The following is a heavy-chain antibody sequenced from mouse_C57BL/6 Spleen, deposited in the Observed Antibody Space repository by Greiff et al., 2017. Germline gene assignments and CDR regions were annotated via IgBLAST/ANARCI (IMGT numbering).Heavy chain of an antibody. Sequence: VQLQQSGPELVKPGASVKISCKASGYAFSSSWMNWVKQRPGTGLEWIGLIYPGDGDTNYNGKFKGKATLTADKSSSTAYMQLSSLTSEDSAVFFCARGWLPGGKGTTLTVSS. CDR3: ARGWLP. CDR1: GYAFSSSW. CDR2: IYPGDGDT. J-gene: IGHJ2*01. V-gene: IGHV1-82*01. D-gene: IGHD2-3*01.